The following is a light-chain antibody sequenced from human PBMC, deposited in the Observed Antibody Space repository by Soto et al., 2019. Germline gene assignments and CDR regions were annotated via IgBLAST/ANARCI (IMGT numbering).Light chain of an antibody. V-gene: IGLV1-44*01. CDR3: AAWDDSLYGVV. CDR1: SSNIGRHT. J-gene: IGLJ2*01. CDR2: IDT. Sequence: QSVLTQPPSASVTPGQSVTMSCSGGSSNIGRHTVNWYQQLPGTAPKLLIFIDTQRPSGVPDRFSGSRSGSSASLAISGLQSEDEADYYCAAWDDSLYGVVFGGGTKLTVL.